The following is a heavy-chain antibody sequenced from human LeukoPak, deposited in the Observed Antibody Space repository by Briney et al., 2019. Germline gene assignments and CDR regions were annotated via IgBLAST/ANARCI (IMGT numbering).Heavy chain of an antibody. CDR1: GDPISSSSYY. CDR2: IYYTGDA. D-gene: IGHD3-22*01. J-gene: IGHJ3*02. V-gene: IGHV4-39*07. Sequence: SETLSLTCTVPGDPISSSSYYWGWIRQPLGKGLEYIGTIYYTGDAYYNPSLKGRVTISIDTSRKQFSLRLNSVTAADTAVYYCARVESGYYDSFDIWGQGTMVIVSS. CDR3: ARVESGYYDSFDI.